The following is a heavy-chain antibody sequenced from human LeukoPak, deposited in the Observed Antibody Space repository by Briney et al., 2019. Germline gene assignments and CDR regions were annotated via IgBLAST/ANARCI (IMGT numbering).Heavy chain of an antibody. CDR2: INHSGST. J-gene: IGHJ3*02. V-gene: IGHV4-34*01. Sequence: SETLSLTCAVYGRSFSGYYWSWIRQPPGKGLEWIGEINHSGSTNYNPSLKSRVTISVDTSKNQFSLKLSSVTAADTAVYYCARGRKSIAARFGAFDIWGQGTMVTVSS. D-gene: IGHD6-6*01. CDR1: GRSFSGYY. CDR3: ARGRKSIAARFGAFDI.